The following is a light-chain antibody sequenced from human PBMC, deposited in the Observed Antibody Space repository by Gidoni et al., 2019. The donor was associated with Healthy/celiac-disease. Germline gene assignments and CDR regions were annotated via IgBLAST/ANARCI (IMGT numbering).Light chain of an antibody. J-gene: IGKJ4*01. CDR3: MQALQTLLT. Sequence: DIVRTQSPRALPVTPGEPASISCRSSPSLLHSNGYNYLDWYLQKPGQSPQLLIYLGSNRASGVPDRFSGSGSGTDFTLKISRVEAEDVGVYYCMQALQTLLTFGGGTKVEIK. V-gene: IGKV2-28*01. CDR2: LGS. CDR1: PSLLHSNGYNY.